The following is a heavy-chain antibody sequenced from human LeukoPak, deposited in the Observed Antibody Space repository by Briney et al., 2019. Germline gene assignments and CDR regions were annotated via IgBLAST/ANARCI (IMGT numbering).Heavy chain of an antibody. CDR2: ISWSSGSI. V-gene: IGHV3-9*01. CDR1: GFTFDDYA. Sequence: GRSLRLSCAASGFTFDDYAMHCVRQAPGKGLEWVSGISWSSGSIGYADSVKGRFTISRDNAKNSLYLQMNSLRAEDTAVYYCAKEMYYYDSSGYYRHDAFDIWGQGTMVTVSS. J-gene: IGHJ3*02. D-gene: IGHD3-22*01. CDR3: AKEMYYYDSSGYYRHDAFDI.